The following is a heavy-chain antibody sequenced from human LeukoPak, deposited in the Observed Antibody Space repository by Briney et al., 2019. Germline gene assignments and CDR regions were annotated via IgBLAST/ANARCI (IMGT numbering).Heavy chain of an antibody. J-gene: IGHJ6*02. CDR2: INPNSGGT. CDR3: ARMAVIYYGMDV. Sequence: GASVKVSCKASGYTFTGYYMHWVRQAPGQGLEWMGWINPNSGGTNYAQKVQGRVTMTRDTSISTAYMELSRLRSDDTAVYYCARMAVIYYGMDVWGQGTTVTVSS. V-gene: IGHV1-2*02. D-gene: IGHD3-22*01. CDR1: GYTFTGYY.